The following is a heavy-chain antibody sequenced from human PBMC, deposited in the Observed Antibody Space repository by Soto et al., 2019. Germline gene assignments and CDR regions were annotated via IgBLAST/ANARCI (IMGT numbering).Heavy chain of an antibody. D-gene: IGHD3-9*01. CDR3: ASGRGYDILTGYYPYFDY. V-gene: IGHV3-9*01. CDR1: GFTFDDYA. Sequence: GGSLRLSCAASGFTFDDYAMHWVRQAPGKGLEWVSGISWNIVSIGYADFVKGRFTISRDNAKKSLYLQMNSLRAEDTALYYCASGRGYDILTGYYPYFDYWGQGTLVTVSS. J-gene: IGHJ4*02. CDR2: ISWNIVSI.